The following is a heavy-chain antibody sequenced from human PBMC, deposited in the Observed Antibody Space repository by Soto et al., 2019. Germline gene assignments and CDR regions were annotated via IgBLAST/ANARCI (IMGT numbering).Heavy chain of an antibody. CDR3: ARLKVSAMDV. CDR2: IYPGDSDT. V-gene: IGHV5-51*01. CDR1: GYSFPTYW. J-gene: IGHJ6*02. Sequence: EVQLVQSGAEVKKPGESLKISCKGSGYSFPTYWLAWVRQMPGKGLEWMGIIYPGDSDTRYSPSFQGQVTISADKSISTAYLQWRSLKASDTAMYYCARLKVSAMDVWGQGTTVTISS.